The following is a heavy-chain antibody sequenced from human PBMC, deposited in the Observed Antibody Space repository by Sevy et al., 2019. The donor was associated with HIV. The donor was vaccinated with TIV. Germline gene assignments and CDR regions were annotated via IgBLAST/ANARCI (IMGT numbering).Heavy chain of an antibody. J-gene: IGHJ4*02. CDR1: GYTFTSYG. CDR3: ARGDGIAVAGTGFDY. CDR2: ISAYNGNT. V-gene: IGHV1-18*01. D-gene: IGHD6-19*01. Sequence: ASLKVSCKASGYTFTSYGISWVRQAPGQGLEWMGWISAYNGNTNYAQKLQGRVTMTTDTSTTTAYMELRSLRSDDTAVYYCARGDGIAVAGTGFDYWGQGTLVTVSS.